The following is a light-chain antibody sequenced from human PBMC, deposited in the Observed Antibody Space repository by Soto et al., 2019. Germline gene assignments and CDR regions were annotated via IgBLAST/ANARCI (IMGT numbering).Light chain of an antibody. V-gene: IGLV2-8*01. Sequence: QSALTQPPSASGSPGQSVTISCTGTSSDVGGYNYVSWYQQHPGKAPKLMIYEVSKRPSGVTDRFSGSKSGNTASLTVSGLQAEDEADYYCSSYAGRNNLEVFGTGTKLTGL. CDR3: SSYAGRNNLEV. CDR2: EVS. CDR1: SSDVGGYNY. J-gene: IGLJ1*01.